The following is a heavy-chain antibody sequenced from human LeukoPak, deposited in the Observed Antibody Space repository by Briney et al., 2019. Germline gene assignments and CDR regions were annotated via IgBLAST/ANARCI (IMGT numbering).Heavy chain of an antibody. CDR3: AKAQSSPSRTPFDP. CDR2: IRYDGSNK. J-gene: IGHJ5*02. CDR1: GFTFSSYG. V-gene: IGHV3-30*02. Sequence: GGSLRLSCAASGFTFSSYGMHWVRQAPGKGLEWVAFIRYDGSNKYYADSVKGRFTISRDNSKNTLYLQMNSLRAEDTAVYYCAKAQSSPSRTPFDPWGQGTLVTVSS. D-gene: IGHD1-14*01.